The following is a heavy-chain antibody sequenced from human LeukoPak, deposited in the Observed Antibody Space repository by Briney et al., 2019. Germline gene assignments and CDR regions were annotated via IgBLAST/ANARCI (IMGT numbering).Heavy chain of an antibody. CDR1: GFTFSSYA. Sequence: GGSLRLSCAASGFTFSSYAMSWVRRTPGKGLEWVAFIRYDGSNKYYADSVKGRFTISRDNSKNTLYLQMNSLRAEDTAVYYCAKEDIVVVPAAMNFDYWGQGTLVTVSS. CDR2: IRYDGSNK. D-gene: IGHD2-2*01. CDR3: AKEDIVVVPAAMNFDY. V-gene: IGHV3-30*02. J-gene: IGHJ4*02.